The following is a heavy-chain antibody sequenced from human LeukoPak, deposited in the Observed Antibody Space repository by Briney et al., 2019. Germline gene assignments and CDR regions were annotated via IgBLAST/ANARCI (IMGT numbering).Heavy chain of an antibody. CDR3: ARDRRRAYFDY. CDR2: INPNSGGT. J-gene: IGHJ4*02. Sequence: ASVKVSCKVSGYTFTGYYMHWVRQAPGQGREWMGWINPNSGGTNYAQKFHGRVTMIRGTSISRDYMELSRLRSDDTAVYYCARDRRRAYFDYWGQGKLVTVSS. CDR1: GYTFTGYY. V-gene: IGHV1-2*02.